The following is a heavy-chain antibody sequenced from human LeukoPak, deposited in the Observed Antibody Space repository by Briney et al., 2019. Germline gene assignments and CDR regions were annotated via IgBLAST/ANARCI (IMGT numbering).Heavy chain of an antibody. Sequence: PSETLSLTCTVSGGSISSSPYYWGWIRQPPGKGLEWIGSIYYSGTTHYSPSLESRVTISVDTSKNQFSLKLASVTAADTAVYYCARDVPYVTRWFGEEPDAFDIWGQGTMVTVSS. V-gene: IGHV4-39*07. CDR1: GGSISSSPYY. CDR2: IYYSGTT. J-gene: IGHJ3*02. D-gene: IGHD3-10*01. CDR3: ARDVPYVTRWFGEEPDAFDI.